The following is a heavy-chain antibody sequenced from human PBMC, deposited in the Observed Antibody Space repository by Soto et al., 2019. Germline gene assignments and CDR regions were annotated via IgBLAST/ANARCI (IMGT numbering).Heavy chain of an antibody. Sequence: GGSLRLSCAASGFTFSSYSMNWVRQAPGKGLEWVSYISSSSSTIYYADSVKGRFTISRDNAKNSLYLQMNSLRAEDTAVYYCARDRGSGWTYYFDYWGQGTLVTVSS. CDR2: ISSSSSTI. J-gene: IGHJ4*02. D-gene: IGHD6-19*01. V-gene: IGHV3-48*01. CDR3: ARDRGSGWTYYFDY. CDR1: GFTFSSYS.